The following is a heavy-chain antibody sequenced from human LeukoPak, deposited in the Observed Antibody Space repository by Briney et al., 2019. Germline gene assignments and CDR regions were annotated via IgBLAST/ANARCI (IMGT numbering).Heavy chain of an antibody. Sequence: ASVKVSCKASGYTFTSYAMHWVRQAPGQRLEWMGWINAGNGNTKYSQKFQGRVTITRDTSASTAYMELSSLRSEDTAVYYCALGIPTPAMIHYWGQGTLVTVSS. D-gene: IGHD7-27*01. CDR2: INAGNGNT. V-gene: IGHV1-3*01. CDR3: ALGIPTPAMIHY. CDR1: GYTFTSYA. J-gene: IGHJ4*02.